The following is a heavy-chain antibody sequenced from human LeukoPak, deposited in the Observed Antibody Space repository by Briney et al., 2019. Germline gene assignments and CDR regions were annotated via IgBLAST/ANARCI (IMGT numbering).Heavy chain of an antibody. J-gene: IGHJ4*02. CDR3: ARDARVGDPLDY. CDR2: IRTDGDT. Sequence: GGSLRLSCAASGFTFSNYWMHWVRQAPDKGLMWVSRIRTDGDTSYADSVRGRFTISRDNSKDTLYLQMNSLRAEDTAVYYCARDARVGDPLDYWGQGTLATVSS. CDR1: GFTFSNYW. V-gene: IGHV3-74*01. D-gene: IGHD4-17*01.